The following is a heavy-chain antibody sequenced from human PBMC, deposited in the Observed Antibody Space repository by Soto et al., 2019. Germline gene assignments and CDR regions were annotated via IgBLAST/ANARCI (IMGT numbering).Heavy chain of an antibody. Sequence: GGSLRLSCAVSGFMFSSFAMTWVRQAPGKGLEWVSTTRSNGEHTYYADSVKGRFTVSRDNSKNTLFLEMSSLRAEDSAIYYCAKDSKSVSVSAARVYGMDVWGQGTTVTVSS. V-gene: IGHV3-23*01. J-gene: IGHJ6*02. CDR1: GFMFSSFA. CDR3: AKDSKSVSVSAARVYGMDV. CDR2: TRSNGEHT. D-gene: IGHD2-2*01.